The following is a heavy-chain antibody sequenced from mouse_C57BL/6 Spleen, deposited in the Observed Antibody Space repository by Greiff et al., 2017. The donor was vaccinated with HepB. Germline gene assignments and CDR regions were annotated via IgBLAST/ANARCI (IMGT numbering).Heavy chain of an antibody. CDR2: IWSGGST. Sequence: VQLVESGPGLVQPSQSLSITCTVSGFSLTSYGVHWVRQSPGKGLEWLGVIWSGGSTDYNAAFISRLSISKDNSKSQVFFKMNSLQADDTAIYYCASYYDYDWFAYWGQGTLVTVSA. J-gene: IGHJ3*01. D-gene: IGHD2-4*01. V-gene: IGHV2-2*01. CDR3: ASYYDYDWFAY. CDR1: GFSLTSYG.